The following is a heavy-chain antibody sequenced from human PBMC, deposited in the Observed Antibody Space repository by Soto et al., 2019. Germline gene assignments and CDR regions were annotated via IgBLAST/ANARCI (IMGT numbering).Heavy chain of an antibody. V-gene: IGHV4-31*03. Sequence: SETLSLTCTVSGGSISSGGYYWSWIRQHPGKGLEWIGYIYYSGSTYYNPSLKSRVTISVDTSKNQFSLKLSSVTAADTAVYYCARSIKDYDFWSGYYIDYWGQGTLVTVSS. CDR2: IYYSGST. D-gene: IGHD3-3*01. J-gene: IGHJ4*02. CDR1: GGSISSGGYY. CDR3: ARSIKDYDFWSGYYIDY.